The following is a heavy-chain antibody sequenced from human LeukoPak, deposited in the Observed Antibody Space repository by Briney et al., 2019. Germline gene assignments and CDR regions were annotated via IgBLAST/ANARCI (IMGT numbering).Heavy chain of an antibody. CDR1: GYTFTSYD. Sequence: GASVKVSCKASGYTFTSYDINWVRQATGQGLEWMGWMNPNSGNTGYAQKFQGRVTMTRDMSTSTVYMELSSLRSEDTAVYYCARGARLTGYQYFDYWGQGTLVTVSS. CDR3: ARGARLTGYQYFDY. V-gene: IGHV1-8*02. D-gene: IGHD3-9*01. J-gene: IGHJ4*02. CDR2: MNPNSGNT.